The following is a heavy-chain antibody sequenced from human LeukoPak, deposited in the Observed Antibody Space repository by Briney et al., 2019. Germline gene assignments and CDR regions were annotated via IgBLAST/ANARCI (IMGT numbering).Heavy chain of an antibody. Sequence: GGSLRLSCAASGFTFSSYEMNWVRQAPGKGLEWVSYISSSGSTIYYADSVMGRFTVSRDNAENSLYLQMNSLRAEDTAVYYCARGSYRPDYWGQGTLVTVSS. D-gene: IGHD1-26*01. CDR1: GFTFSSYE. CDR2: ISSSGSTI. CDR3: ARGSYRPDY. V-gene: IGHV3-48*03. J-gene: IGHJ4*02.